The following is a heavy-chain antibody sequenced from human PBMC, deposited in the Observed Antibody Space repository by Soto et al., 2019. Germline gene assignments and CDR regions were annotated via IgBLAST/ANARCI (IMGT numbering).Heavy chain of an antibody. J-gene: IGHJ4*02. Sequence: SQTLSLTCDISGDSVFSNGIAWNWIRQSPSRGLEWLGRTYDKSRWYNDYAVSVKSRLIVNLDTSKNQFSLRLNSVTAEDTAVYYCARGRSSSFDFWGQGTLVTVSS. V-gene: IGHV6-1*01. CDR1: GDSVFSNGIA. CDR2: TYDKSRWYN. CDR3: ARGRSSSFDF. D-gene: IGHD6-13*01.